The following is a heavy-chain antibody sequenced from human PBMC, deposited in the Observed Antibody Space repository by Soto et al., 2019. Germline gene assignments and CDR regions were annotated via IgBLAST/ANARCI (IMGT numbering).Heavy chain of an antibody. V-gene: IGHV4-59*01. CDR1: GGSISSYY. J-gene: IGHJ5*02. CDR3: ARDVGYCISTSCYSWFDP. CDR2: IYYSGST. D-gene: IGHD2-2*02. Sequence: SETLSLTCTVSGGSISSYYWSWIRQPPGKGLEWIGYIYYSGSTNYNPSLKSRVTISVDTSKNQFSLKLSSVTAADTAVYYCARDVGYCISTSCYSWFDPWGQGTLVTVSS.